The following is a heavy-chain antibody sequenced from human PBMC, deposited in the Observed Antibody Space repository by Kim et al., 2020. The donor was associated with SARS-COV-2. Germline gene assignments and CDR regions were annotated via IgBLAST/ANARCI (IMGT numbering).Heavy chain of an antibody. CDR2: IKTKTDGGTI. V-gene: IGHV3-15*01. Sequence: LSLTCAASGFTFSNAWMSLVRQAPGKGLEWVGRIKTKTDGGTIDYAAPVKGRFTISRDDSKNTLYLQMNSLKTEDTAVYYCTGWFDPWGQGTLVTVS. J-gene: IGHJ5*02. CDR3: TGWFDP. CDR1: GFTFSNAW.